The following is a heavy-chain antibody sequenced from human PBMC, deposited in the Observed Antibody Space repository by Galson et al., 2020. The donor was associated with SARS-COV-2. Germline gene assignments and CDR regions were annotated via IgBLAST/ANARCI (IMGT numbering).Heavy chain of an antibody. V-gene: IGHV4-61*01. D-gene: IGHD3-22*01. J-gene: IGHJ4*02. CDR1: GGSVSSGSYY. CDR2: IYYSGST. Sequence: SETLSLTCTVSGGSVSSGSYYWSWIREPPGKGLEWIGYIYYSGSTNYNTSLKSRVTISVDTSKNQFSLKLSSVTAADTAVYYCVRDGYYDSSGYYNSGSFDYWGQGTLVTVSS. CDR3: VRDGYYDSSGYYNSGSFDY.